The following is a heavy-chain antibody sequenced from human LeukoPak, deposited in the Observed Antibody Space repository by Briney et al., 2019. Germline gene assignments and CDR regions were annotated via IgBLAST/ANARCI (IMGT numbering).Heavy chain of an antibody. J-gene: IGHJ4*02. CDR3: ARLMGYSSGWYSNYYFDY. Sequence: SETLSLTCTVSGGSISSSSYYWGWIRQPPGKGLEWIGSIYYSGSTYYNPSLKSRVTISVDTSKNQFSLKPSSVTAADTAVYYCARLMGYSSGWYSNYYFDYWGQGTLVTVSS. CDR1: GGSISSSSYY. D-gene: IGHD6-19*01. CDR2: IYYSGST. V-gene: IGHV4-39*01.